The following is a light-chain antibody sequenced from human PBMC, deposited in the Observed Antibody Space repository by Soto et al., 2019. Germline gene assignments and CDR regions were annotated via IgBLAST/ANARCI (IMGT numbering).Light chain of an antibody. V-gene: IGKV4-1*01. Sequence: DIVMTQSPDSLAVSLGERATINCKSSQSVLYRSTNKNYLAWYQQKPGQPPKLLIYWASTRESGVPDRFSGSGSGTDFTLTISSLQAEDVAFYYCQQYYSIPRTFGQGTKVEIK. J-gene: IGKJ1*01. CDR2: WAS. CDR3: QQYYSIPRT. CDR1: QSVLYRSTNKNY.